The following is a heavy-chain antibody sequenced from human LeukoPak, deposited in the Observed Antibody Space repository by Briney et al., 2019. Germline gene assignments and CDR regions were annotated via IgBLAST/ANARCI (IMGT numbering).Heavy chain of an antibody. V-gene: IGHV1-2*02. D-gene: IGHD3-10*01. CDR3: ASLYSKVVDYYGSGSPSYYYYGMDV. CDR1: GYTFTGYY. CDR2: INPNSGGT. Sequence: GASVKVSCKASGYTFTGYYMHWVRPAPGQGLEWMGWINPNSGGTNYAQKFQGRVTMTRDTSISTAYMELSRLRSDDTAVYYCASLYSKVVDYYGSGSPSYYYYGMDVWGQGTTVTVSS. J-gene: IGHJ6*02.